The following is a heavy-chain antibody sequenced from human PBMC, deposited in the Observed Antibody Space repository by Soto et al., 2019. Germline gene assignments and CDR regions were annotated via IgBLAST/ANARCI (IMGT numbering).Heavy chain of an antibody. CDR2: SSGSGGDR. CDR1: GFSVGDNY. J-gene: IGHJ6*02. D-gene: IGHD3-16*01. Sequence: QVQLVESGGGLVEPGGSLRLSCAASGFSVGDNYMTWIRRAPGKGLEWLSYSSGSGGDRNYADSVKGRFTISRDNAKNSLFLQLDSLRAEDTAVYLCARSSGRRHVFTFDYGLDVWGQGTTVTVSS. CDR3: ARSSGRRHVFTFDYGLDV. V-gene: IGHV3-11*06.